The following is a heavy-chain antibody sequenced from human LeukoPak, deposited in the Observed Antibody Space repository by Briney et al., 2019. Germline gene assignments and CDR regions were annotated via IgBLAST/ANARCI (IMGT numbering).Heavy chain of an antibody. J-gene: IGHJ4*02. CDR2: ISYDGSSK. Sequence: GGSLRLSCEASGFTFGHYAIHWVRQAPGKGLEWVSVISYDGSSKYYGDSVKGRFTITRDNSDNTLYLQMNSLRVEDTATYYCKKEVGIAVAVATEPPFDYWGQGTLVTVSS. CDR1: GFTFGHYA. CDR3: KKEVGIAVAVATEPPFDY. V-gene: IGHV3-30-3*01. D-gene: IGHD6-19*01.